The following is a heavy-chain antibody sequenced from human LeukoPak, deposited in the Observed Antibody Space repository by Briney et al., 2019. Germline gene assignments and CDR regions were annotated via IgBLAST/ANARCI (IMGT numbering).Heavy chain of an antibody. V-gene: IGHV4-59*01. CDR2: IYYSGST. Sequence: PSETLSLTCTVSGGSISSYYWSWIRQPPGKGLEWIGYIYYSGSTNYNPSLKSRVAISVDTSKNQFSLKLSSVTAADTAVCYCARGYYGDHFDYWGQGTLVTVSS. CDR3: ARGYYGDHFDY. D-gene: IGHD4-17*01. CDR1: GGSISSYY. J-gene: IGHJ4*02.